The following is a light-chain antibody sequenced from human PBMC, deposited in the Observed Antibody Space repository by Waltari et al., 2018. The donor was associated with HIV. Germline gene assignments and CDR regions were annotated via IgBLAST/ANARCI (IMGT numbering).Light chain of an antibody. CDR2: GAS. Sequence: EIVMMQSPATLSVSPGERATLPCRPSQNGSSNLAWYQQKVGQAPRLRMFGASTGATGIPTRFSGSGSGTEFTLTISSLQSEDFAVYYCQQYKKWPLTFGQGTRLEIK. CDR3: QQYKKWPLT. J-gene: IGKJ5*01. V-gene: IGKV3D-15*01. CDR1: QNGSSN.